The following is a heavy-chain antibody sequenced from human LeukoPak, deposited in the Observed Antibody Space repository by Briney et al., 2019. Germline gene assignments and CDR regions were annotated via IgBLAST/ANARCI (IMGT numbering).Heavy chain of an antibody. V-gene: IGHV3-53*01. J-gene: IGHJ6*03. Sequence: GGSLRLSCAASGFTFSSNYMSWVRQAPGKGLEWVSVIYSGGSTYYSDSVKGRFTISRDNSKNTLDLQMNSLRAEETAVYYCARVPQAAGSGSSGARIYYYYYYMDVWGKGTTVTVSS. D-gene: IGHD3-10*01. CDR3: ARVPQAAGSGSSGARIYYYYYYMDV. CDR2: IYSGGST. CDR1: GFTFSSNY.